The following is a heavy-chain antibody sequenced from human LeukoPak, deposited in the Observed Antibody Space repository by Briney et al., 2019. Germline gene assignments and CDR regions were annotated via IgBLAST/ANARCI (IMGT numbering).Heavy chain of an antibody. CDR3: ARYYDSSGYFDY. CDR2: ISGSGGST. D-gene: IGHD3-22*01. Sequence: GGSLRLSCAASGFTFSSYAMSWVRQAPGKGLEWVSAISGSGGSTYYADSVKGRFTISRDNSKNTLYLQMNSLRAEDTAVYYCARYYDSSGYFDYWGQGTLVTVSS. CDR1: GFTFSSYA. J-gene: IGHJ4*02. V-gene: IGHV3-23*01.